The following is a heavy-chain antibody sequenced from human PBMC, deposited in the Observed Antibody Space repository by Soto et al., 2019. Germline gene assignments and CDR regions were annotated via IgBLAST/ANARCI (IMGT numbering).Heavy chain of an antibody. CDR2: VYWNDDK. CDR3: ARGLATLPVFAFDI. V-gene: IGHV2-5*01. J-gene: IGHJ3*02. D-gene: IGHD3-9*01. Sequence: SGPTLVNPTQTLTLTCTLSGISLSTSGEGLGWIRQTPGKGLEWLALVYWNDDKHYRPSLKSRLTITKDTSKNQAILTMTNMDPVDTATYYCARGLATLPVFAFDIWGQGTEVT. CDR1: GISLSTSGEG.